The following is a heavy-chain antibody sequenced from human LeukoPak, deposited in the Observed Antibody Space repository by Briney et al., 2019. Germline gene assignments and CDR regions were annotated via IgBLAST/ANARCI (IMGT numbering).Heavy chain of an antibody. CDR1: GFTFSSYS. D-gene: IGHD6-25*01. V-gene: IGHV3-48*01. J-gene: IGHJ4*02. CDR2: ISSSSSTI. CDR3: AKKTAEGFDY. Sequence: PGGSLRLSCAASGFTFSSYSMNWVRQAPGKGLEWVSYISSSSSTIYYADSVKGRFTISRDNAKNSLYLQMNSLRAEDTAVYYCAKKTAEGFDYWGQGTLVTVSS.